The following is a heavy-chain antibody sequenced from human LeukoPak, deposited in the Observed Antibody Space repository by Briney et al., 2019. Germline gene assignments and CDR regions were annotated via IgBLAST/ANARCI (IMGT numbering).Heavy chain of an antibody. CDR2: ISAYNGNT. J-gene: IGHJ4*02. CDR3: AREKWTATVRFLQD. Sequence: GASVKVSCKASGYTFTSYGISWGRQAPGQGLEWMGWISAYNGNTNYAQKLQGRVTMTTDTSTSTAYMELRSLRSDDTAVYYCAREKWTATVRFLQDWGQGTLVTVSS. V-gene: IGHV1-18*01. CDR1: GYTFTSYG. D-gene: IGHD1-26*01.